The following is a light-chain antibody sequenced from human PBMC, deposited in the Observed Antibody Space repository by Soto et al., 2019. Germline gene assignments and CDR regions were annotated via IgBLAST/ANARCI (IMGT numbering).Light chain of an antibody. CDR2: GAS. CDR1: QSVNSN. CDR3: KQYNDWPLT. Sequence: EKVMTQSPAALSVSPGERATLSCRASQSVNSNLAWYQQKPGQAPRLLLYGASTRATGIPARFSGSASGTEFTLTISSLLSEDSAVYYCKQYNDWPLTLGGGTKVDIK. V-gene: IGKV3-15*01. J-gene: IGKJ4*01.